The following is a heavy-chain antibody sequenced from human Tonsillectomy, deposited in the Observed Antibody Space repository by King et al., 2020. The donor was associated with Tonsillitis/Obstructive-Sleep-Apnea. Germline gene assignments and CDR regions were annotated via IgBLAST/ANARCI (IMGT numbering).Heavy chain of an antibody. CDR3: ARGETGTTLWYYYMDI. CDR2: IIPIFGTA. J-gene: IGHJ6*03. CDR1: GGTFSSYA. V-gene: IGHV1-69*01. D-gene: IGHD1-7*01. Sequence: QLVQSGAEVKKPGSSVKVSCKASGGTFSSYAISWVRQAPGQGLNWMGGIIPIFGTANYAQKFQGRVTITADESTSTAYMELSSLRSEDTAVYYCARGETGTTLWYYYMDIWGKGTTVTVSS.